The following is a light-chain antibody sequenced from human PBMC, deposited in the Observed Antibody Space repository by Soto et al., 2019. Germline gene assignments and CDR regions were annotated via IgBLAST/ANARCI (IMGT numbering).Light chain of an antibody. CDR2: DAS. Sequence: DIQMTQSPSTLSVSVGDRVTITCRASQSVSWWLAWYQQRPGNGPKLLIYDASSLPSGVPSRFSGSGSGTEFTLTISSLPPEDFATYYCQQYNGDSYTFGQGTKLEI. V-gene: IGKV1-5*01. CDR1: QSVSWW. J-gene: IGKJ2*01. CDR3: QQYNGDSYT.